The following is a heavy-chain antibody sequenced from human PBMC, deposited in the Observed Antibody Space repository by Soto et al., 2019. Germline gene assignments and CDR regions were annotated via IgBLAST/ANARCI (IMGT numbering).Heavy chain of an antibody. V-gene: IGHV4-30-4*01. CDR2: IYKSATT. D-gene: IGHD7-27*01. Sequence: QVQLLESGPGLVKPSQTLSLTCSVSGDSISNLDYFWAWIRQPPGQALEYIGYIYKSATTYYNPSFESRVAISVDTSKSQFSLNVTSVTAADTAVYFCARGRYCLTGRCFPNWFESWGQGALVTVSS. CDR3: ARGRYCLTGRCFPNWFES. J-gene: IGHJ5*01. CDR1: GDSISNLDYF.